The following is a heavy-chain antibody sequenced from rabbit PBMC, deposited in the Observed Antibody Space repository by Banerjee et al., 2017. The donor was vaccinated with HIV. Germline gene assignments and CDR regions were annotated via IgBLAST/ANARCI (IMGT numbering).Heavy chain of an antibody. CDR3: ARDRDTGSVYYFDL. Sequence: QSLEESGGDLVKPEGSLTLTCTASGFSFSNKYVMCWVRQAPGKGLEWIACINTSSGSTVYATWAKGRFTISRTSSTTVALQMTSLTAADTATYFCARDRDTGSVYYFDLWGQGTLVTVS. CDR2: INTSSGST. J-gene: IGHJ3*01. V-gene: IGHV1S40*01. D-gene: IGHD8-1*01. CDR1: GFSFSNKYV.